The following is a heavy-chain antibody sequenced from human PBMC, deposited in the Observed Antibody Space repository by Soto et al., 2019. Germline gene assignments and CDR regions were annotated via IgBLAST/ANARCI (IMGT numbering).Heavy chain of an antibody. Sequence: QVQLVESGGGVVQPGGSLRLSCTTSGFTFNTYGIHWVRQAPGKGLEWVAIIWYDGSNKYYADSVKGRFTISRDNSRNPLYLQMSSLRAEETALYYCARADCTGAYCYSWPFNYGVDVWGQGTTVTVSS. J-gene: IGHJ6*02. D-gene: IGHD2-15*01. CDR2: IWYDGSNK. CDR1: GFTFNTYG. V-gene: IGHV3-33*08. CDR3: ARADCTGAYCYSWPFNYGVDV.